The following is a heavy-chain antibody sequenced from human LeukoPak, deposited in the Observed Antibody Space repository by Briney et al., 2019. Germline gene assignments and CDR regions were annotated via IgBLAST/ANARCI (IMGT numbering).Heavy chain of an antibody. J-gene: IGHJ4*02. CDR1: GFTFSSSW. CDR3: AKAISAAGNPGDY. CDR2: IRYDGSNK. V-gene: IGHV3-30*02. D-gene: IGHD6-13*01. Sequence: GGSLRLSCAASGFTFSSSWMSWLRQAPGKGLEWVAFIRYDGSNKYYADSVKGRFTISRDNSKNTLYLQMNSLRAEDTAVYYCAKAISAAGNPGDYWGQGTLVTVSS.